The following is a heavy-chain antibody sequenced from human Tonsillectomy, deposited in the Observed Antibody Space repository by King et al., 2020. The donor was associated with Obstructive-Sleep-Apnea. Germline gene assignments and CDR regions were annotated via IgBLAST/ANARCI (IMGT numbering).Heavy chain of an antibody. D-gene: IGHD3/OR15-3a*01. Sequence: LQLQESGPGLVKPSETLSLTCTVSSGSISTYYWSWIRQPPGKGLEWIGSIYHSGRTNYNPSLKSRVTISVDTSKNQFSLKLSSVTAADTAVYYCARGNMIFGMAIQNWFDPWGQGTLVTVSS. CDR3: ARGNMIFGMAIQNWFDP. V-gene: IGHV4-59*01. CDR1: SGSISTYY. J-gene: IGHJ5*02. CDR2: IYHSGRT.